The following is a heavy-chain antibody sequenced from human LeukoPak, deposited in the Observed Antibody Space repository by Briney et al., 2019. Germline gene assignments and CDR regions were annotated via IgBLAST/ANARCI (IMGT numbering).Heavy chain of an antibody. J-gene: IGHJ3*02. V-gene: IGHV1-69*04. CDR3: ARDRYGVPAAMTSRAFDI. Sequence: SVKVSCKASGGTFSSYTISWVRQAPGQGLEWMGRIIPILGIANYAQKFQGRVTITAGKSTSTAYMELSSLRSEDTAVYYCARDRYGVPAAMTSRAFDIWGQGTMVTVSS. CDR2: IIPILGIA. D-gene: IGHD2-2*01. CDR1: GGTFSSYT.